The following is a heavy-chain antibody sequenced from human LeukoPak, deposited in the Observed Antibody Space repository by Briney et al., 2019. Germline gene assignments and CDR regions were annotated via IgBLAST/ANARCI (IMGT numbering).Heavy chain of an antibody. CDR3: ARASDYYGMDV. J-gene: IGHJ6*02. V-gene: IGHV3-66*01. Sequence: GGSLRLSCTGSGFTFSSNDMSWVRQAPGKGLEWVSVIYSGGSTYYADSVKGRFTISRDNSKNTLYLQMNSLRAEDTAVYYCARASDYYGMDVWGQGTTVTVSS. CDR2: IYSGGST. D-gene: IGHD1-26*01. CDR1: GFTFSSND.